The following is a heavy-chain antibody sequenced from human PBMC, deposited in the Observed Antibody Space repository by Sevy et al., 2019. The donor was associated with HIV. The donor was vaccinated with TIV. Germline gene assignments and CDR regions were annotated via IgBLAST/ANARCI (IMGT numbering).Heavy chain of an antibody. CDR2: INPNSGGT. Sequence: ASVKVSCKASGYTFTGYYMHWVRQAPGQGLEWMGWINPNSGGTNYAQKFQGRVTMTRDTSISTAYMELSRLRSDDTAVYYCAREAGYFDNSAELDYWGQGTLVTVSS. CDR3: AREAGYFDNSAELDY. D-gene: IGHD3-22*01. J-gene: IGHJ4*02. V-gene: IGHV1-2*02. CDR1: GYTFTGYY.